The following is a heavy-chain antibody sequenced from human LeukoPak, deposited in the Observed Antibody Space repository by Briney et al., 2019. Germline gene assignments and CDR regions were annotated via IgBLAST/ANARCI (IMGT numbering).Heavy chain of an antibody. V-gene: IGHV3-21*01. D-gene: IGHD3-3*01. J-gene: IGHJ6*03. Sequence: GGSLRLSCAASGFTFSSYSMNWVRQAPGKGLEWVSSISSSSSYIYYADSVKGRFTISRDNAKNSLYLQMNSLRAEDTAVYYCARLEEWLLYPYRYYYMDVWGKGTTVTVSS. CDR2: ISSSSSYI. CDR1: GFTFSSYS. CDR3: ARLEEWLLYPYRYYYMDV.